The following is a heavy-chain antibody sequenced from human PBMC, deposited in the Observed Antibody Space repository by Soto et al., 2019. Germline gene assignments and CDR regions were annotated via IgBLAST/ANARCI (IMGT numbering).Heavy chain of an antibody. Sequence: SETLSLTCTVSGGSISSYYLSWIRQPPGKGPEWIGYIYYSGSTNYNPSLKSRVTISVDTSKNQFSLKLSSVTAADTAVYYCARARYGSGIDYWGQGTLVTVSS. V-gene: IGHV4-59*01. D-gene: IGHD3-10*01. CDR1: GGSISSYY. J-gene: IGHJ4*02. CDR2: IYYSGST. CDR3: ARARYGSGIDY.